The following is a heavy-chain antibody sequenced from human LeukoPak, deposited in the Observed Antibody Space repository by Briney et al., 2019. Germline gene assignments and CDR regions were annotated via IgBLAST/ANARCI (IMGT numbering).Heavy chain of an antibody. CDR1: GFTFSSYS. CDR3: ASPYSGYG. J-gene: IGHJ4*02. Sequence: GGSLRLSCAASGFTFSSYSLHWVRQAPGKGLEWVALIWYDGSNKYYADSVKGRFTVSRDNSNNTLNLQMNSLRDEDTAVYYCASPYSGYGWGQGTLVTVSS. CDR2: IWYDGSNK. D-gene: IGHD5-12*01. V-gene: IGHV3-33*01.